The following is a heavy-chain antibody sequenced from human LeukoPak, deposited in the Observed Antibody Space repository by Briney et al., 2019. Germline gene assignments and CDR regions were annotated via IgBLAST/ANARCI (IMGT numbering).Heavy chain of an antibody. D-gene: IGHD3-22*01. V-gene: IGHV4-34*01. Sequence: SSETLSLTCAVYGGSCSGYYWSWIRQPPGKGLEWIGEINHSGSTNYNPSLKSRVTISVDTSKNQFSLKLSSVTAADTAVYYCARVVRDYYDSSGYYPYFDYWGQGTLVTVSS. CDR2: INHSGST. J-gene: IGHJ4*02. CDR3: ARVVRDYYDSSGYYPYFDY. CDR1: GGSCSGYY.